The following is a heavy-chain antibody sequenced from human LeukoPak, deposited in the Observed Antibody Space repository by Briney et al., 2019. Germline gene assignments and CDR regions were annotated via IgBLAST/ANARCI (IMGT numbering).Heavy chain of an antibody. CDR2: TYYRSKWYN. Sequence: SQTLSLTCTISGDSVSSNSAAWNWIRQSPSRGLEWLGRTYYRSKWYNDYAVFVKSRITINPDTSKNHFSLQLNSVTPEDTAVYYCARGHFASGSAWDDWGQGTLVTVSS. D-gene: IGHD3-10*01. J-gene: IGHJ4*02. CDR3: ARGHFASGSAWDD. CDR1: GDSVSSNSAA. V-gene: IGHV6-1*01.